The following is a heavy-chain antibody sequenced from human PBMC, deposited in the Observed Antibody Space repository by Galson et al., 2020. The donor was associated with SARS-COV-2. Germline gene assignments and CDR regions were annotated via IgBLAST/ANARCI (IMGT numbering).Heavy chain of an antibody. V-gene: IGHV3-33*01. D-gene: IGHD6-19*01. CDR1: GFTFSSYG. CDR3: ASELSGWPYYYYGMDV. J-gene: IGHJ6*02. Sequence: GGSLRLSCAASGFTFSSYGMHWVRQAPGKGLEWVAVIWYDGSNKYYADSVKGRFTISRDNSKNTLYLQMNSLRAEDTAVYYCASELSGWPYYYYGMDVWGQGPRSPSP. CDR2: IWYDGSNK.